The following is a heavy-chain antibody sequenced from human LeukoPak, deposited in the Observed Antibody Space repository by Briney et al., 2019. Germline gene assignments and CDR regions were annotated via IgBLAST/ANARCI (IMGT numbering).Heavy chain of an antibody. Sequence: GGSLRLSCAASGFTFSSYAMTWVGQAPGKGLEWVSTLSGSGGTTYYADSVKARFTISRDNSKNTLYLQMNSLRAEDTAVYYCAKEDYYFDTSGYYGAADYWGQGTLVTVSS. J-gene: IGHJ4*02. CDR3: AKEDYYFDTSGYYGAADY. CDR1: GFTFSSYA. CDR2: LSGSGGTT. D-gene: IGHD3-22*01. V-gene: IGHV3-23*01.